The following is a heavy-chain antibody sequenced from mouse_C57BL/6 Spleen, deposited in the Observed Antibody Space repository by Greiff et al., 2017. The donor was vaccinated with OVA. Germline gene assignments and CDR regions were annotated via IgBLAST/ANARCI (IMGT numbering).Heavy chain of an antibody. Sequence: EVMLVESGGGLVQPGESLKLSCESNEYEFPSHDMSWVRKTPEKRLELVAALNSDGGSTYYPATMERRFIISRDQTKKTLYLQMSSLRSEDTAVYPDSSGYDAMDYWGQGTSVTVSS. V-gene: IGHV5-2*03. CDR2: LNSDGGST. J-gene: IGHJ4*01. D-gene: IGHD3-2*02. CDR3: SSGYDAMDY. CDR1: EYEFPSHD.